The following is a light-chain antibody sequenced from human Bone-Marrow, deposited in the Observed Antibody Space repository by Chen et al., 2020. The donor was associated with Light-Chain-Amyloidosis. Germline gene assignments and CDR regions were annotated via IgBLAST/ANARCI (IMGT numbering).Light chain of an antibody. J-gene: IGLJ1*01. Sequence: QSALTQPASVSGSPGQSITISCTGTSSDVGGDNPVSWYQHNPDKAPKLMIYEVTNRPSWVPDRFTGSKSDNTAALTISGLQTEDKADYFCSSYTITNTLVFGSGTRVTVL. V-gene: IGLV2-14*01. CDR1: SSDVGGDNP. CDR2: EVT. CDR3: SSYTITNTLV.